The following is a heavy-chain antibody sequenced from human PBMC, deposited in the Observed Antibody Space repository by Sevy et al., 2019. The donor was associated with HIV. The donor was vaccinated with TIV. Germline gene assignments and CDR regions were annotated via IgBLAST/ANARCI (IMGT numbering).Heavy chain of an antibody. J-gene: IGHJ4*02. CDR3: ASQAPYFDN. CDR1: EFNFGIYW. D-gene: IGHD6-6*01. Sequence: GGSLRLSCAASEFNFGIYWMSWVRQAPGKGLEYVANIKQDGSQRYYVDSVRGRFTISRDNAENSLFLEMNSLRGEDTAVYYCASQAPYFDNWGPGTQVTVSS. CDR2: IKQDGSQR. V-gene: IGHV3-7*01.